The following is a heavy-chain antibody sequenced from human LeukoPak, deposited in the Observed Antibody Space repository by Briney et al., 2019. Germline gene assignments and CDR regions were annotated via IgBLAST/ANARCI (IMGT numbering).Heavy chain of an antibody. CDR1: GYTFTGYY. CDR3: ARDNCSSTSCYGGDV. V-gene: IGHV1-2*02. CDR2: INPNSGGT. J-gene: IGHJ6*04. Sequence: ASVKVSCKASGYTFTGYYMHWVRQAPGQGLEWMGWINPNSGGTNYAQKFQGRVTMTRDTSISTAYMELRSLRSEDTAVYYCARDNCSSTSCYGGDVWGKGTTVTVSS. D-gene: IGHD2-2*01.